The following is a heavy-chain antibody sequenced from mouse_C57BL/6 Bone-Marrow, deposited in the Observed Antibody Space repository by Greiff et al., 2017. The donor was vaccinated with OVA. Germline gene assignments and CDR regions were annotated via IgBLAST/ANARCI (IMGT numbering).Heavy chain of an antibody. CDR1: GYTFTSYW. D-gene: IGHD3-1*01. CDR2: IDPSDSYT. CDR3: ARGGYAYYFDY. J-gene: IGHJ2*01. Sequence: QVQLQQPGAELVMPGASVKLSCKASGYTFTSYWMHWVKQRPGQGLEWIGEIDPSDSYTNYNEKFKGKATLTADKSSSTAYMQFSSLTSEDSAIYYCARGGYAYYFDYWGQGTTLTVSS. V-gene: IGHV1-69*01.